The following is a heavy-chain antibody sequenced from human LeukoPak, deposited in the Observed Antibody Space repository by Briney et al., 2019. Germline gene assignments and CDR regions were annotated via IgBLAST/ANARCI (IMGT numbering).Heavy chain of an antibody. CDR2: IYHSGST. CDR3: VRHVARAFDI. CDR1: GYSISSGYY. Sequence: PSETLSLTCTVSGYSISSGYYWGWIRQPPGKGLEWIGSIYHSGSTYYNPSLKSRVTISVDTSKNQLSLKLSSVTAADTAVYSCVRHVARAFDIWGQGTKVTVSS. V-gene: IGHV4-38-2*02. J-gene: IGHJ3*02.